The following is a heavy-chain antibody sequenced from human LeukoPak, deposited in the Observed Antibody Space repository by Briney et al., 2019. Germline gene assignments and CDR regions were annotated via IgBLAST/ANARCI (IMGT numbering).Heavy chain of an antibody. V-gene: IGHV3-7*01. D-gene: IGHD5-24*01. J-gene: IGHJ4*02. Sequence: GGSLILSCAAYGFTLSSYLMSWVRQAPGRGLEWVANIKQDGSVQYYVDSVRGRFTISRDNAKNSRDLQMNSLRAEDTAVYYCARDRSLPSRDGYSRTGGHYFDYWGQGPLVTVSS. CDR1: GFTLSSYL. CDR2: IKQDGSVQ. CDR3: ARDRSLPSRDGYSRTGGHYFDY.